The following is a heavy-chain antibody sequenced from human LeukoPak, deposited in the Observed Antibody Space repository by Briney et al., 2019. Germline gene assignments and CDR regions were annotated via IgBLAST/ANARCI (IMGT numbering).Heavy chain of an antibody. CDR1: GGSISSYY. CDR2: IYTSGST. Sequence: PSETLSLTCTVSGGSISSYYWSWIRQPTGKGLEWIGRIYTSGSTNYNPSLKSRVPMSLDTSKNQFSLKLSSVTAADTAVYYCARGQLPYYFDYWGQGTLVTVSS. V-gene: IGHV4-4*07. CDR3: ARGQLPYYFDY. D-gene: IGHD2-2*01. J-gene: IGHJ4*02.